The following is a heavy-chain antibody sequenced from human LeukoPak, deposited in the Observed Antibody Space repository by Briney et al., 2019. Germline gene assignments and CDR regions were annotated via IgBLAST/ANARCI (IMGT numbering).Heavy chain of an antibody. CDR1: GFTFSNSW. V-gene: IGHV3-7*01. J-gene: IGHJ3*02. CDR3: ARDPQINAFDI. CDR2: IKPDGSAQ. Sequence: PGGSLRLSCAASGFTFSNSWMSWVRQAPGKGLEWVATIKPDGSAQYHVDSVKGRFTISRDNAKNSLFLQINSLRAEDTAVYYCARDPQINAFDIWGQGTMVTVS.